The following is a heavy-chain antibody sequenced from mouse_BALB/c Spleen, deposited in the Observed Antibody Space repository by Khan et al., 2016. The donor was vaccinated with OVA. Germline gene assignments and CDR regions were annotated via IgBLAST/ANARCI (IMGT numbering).Heavy chain of an antibody. V-gene: IGHV2-2*02. J-gene: IGHJ3*01. CDR2: IWSAGST. CDR1: GFSLNNYS. Sequence: VELVESGPGLVQPSQSLSITCTVSGFSLNNYSVHWVRQSPGKGLEWLGVIWSAGSTDYNAAFISRLTISKDNSRSQVFFKMNSLQPNDTAIYYCARRGYDYGRGALFAYGGQGTLVTVSA. D-gene: IGHD2-4*01. CDR3: ARRGYDYGRGALFAY.